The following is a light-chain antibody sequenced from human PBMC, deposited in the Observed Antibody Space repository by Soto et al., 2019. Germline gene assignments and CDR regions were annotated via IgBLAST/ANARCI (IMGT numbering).Light chain of an antibody. CDR3: LLSYSGASYV. Sequence: QAVVTQEPSLTVSPGGTVTLTCGSSTGAVTSGHYPYWFQQKLGQAPRTLIYDTSNKHSWTPARFSGSLLGGKAALTLSGAQPEDEAEYYCLLSYSGASYVFGTGTKVTVL. CDR2: DTS. V-gene: IGLV7-46*01. CDR1: TGAVTSGHY. J-gene: IGLJ1*01.